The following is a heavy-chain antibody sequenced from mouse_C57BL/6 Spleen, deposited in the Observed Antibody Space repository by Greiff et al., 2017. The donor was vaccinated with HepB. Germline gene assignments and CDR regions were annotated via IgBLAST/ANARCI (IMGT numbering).Heavy chain of an antibody. Sequence: EVQLVESGGGLVKPGGSLKLSCAASGFTFSSYAMSWVRQTPEKRLEWVATISDGGSYTYYPDNVKGRFTISRDNAKNNLYLQMSHLKSEDTAMYYCARDLPIYYDYDWFAYWGQGTLVTVSA. CDR2: ISDGGSYT. J-gene: IGHJ3*01. D-gene: IGHD2-4*01. V-gene: IGHV5-4*01. CDR3: ARDLPIYYDYDWFAY. CDR1: GFTFSSYA.